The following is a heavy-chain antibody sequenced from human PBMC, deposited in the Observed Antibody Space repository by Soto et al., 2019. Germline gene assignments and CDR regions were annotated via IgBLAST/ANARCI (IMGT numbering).Heavy chain of an antibody. CDR2: IRQSGDRS. V-gene: IGHV3-23*01. CDR1: GFIFSNFA. J-gene: IGHJ4*02. CDR3: VTAVRTRLDN. D-gene: IGHD3-10*01. Sequence: PGGSLRLSCAASGFIFSNFAMYWVRRAPGKGLERVSSIRQSGDRSSYADSAKGRFTISRDNSKNTLYLQMNGLRLDDTAVYYCVTAVRTRLDNWGPGTLVTVSS.